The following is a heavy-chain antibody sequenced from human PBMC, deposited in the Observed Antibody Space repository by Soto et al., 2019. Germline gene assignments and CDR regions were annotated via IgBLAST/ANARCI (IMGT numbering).Heavy chain of an antibody. CDR3: ARTETEVTTFDY. Sequence: PSETLSLTCAVSGGSISSGGYSWSWIRQPPGKGLEWIGYIYHSGSTYYNPSLKSRVTISVDRSKNQFSLKLSSVTAADTAVYYCARTETEVTTFDYWGQGTLVTVSS. D-gene: IGHD4-17*01. V-gene: IGHV4-30-2*01. CDR1: GGSISSGGYS. J-gene: IGHJ4*02. CDR2: IYHSGST.